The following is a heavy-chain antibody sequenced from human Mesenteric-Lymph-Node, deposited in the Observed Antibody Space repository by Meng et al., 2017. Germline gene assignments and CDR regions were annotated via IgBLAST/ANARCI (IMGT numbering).Heavy chain of an antibody. Sequence: GGSLRLSCAASGFTFSSYSMNWVRQAPGKGLEWVSSISSSSSYIYYADSVKGRFTISRDNAKNSLYLQMNSLRAEDTAVYYCTRGKIATYAFDIWGQGTMVTVSS. CDR2: ISSSSSYI. V-gene: IGHV3-21*01. D-gene: IGHD1-26*01. CDR3: TRGKIATYAFDI. J-gene: IGHJ3*02. CDR1: GFTFSSYS.